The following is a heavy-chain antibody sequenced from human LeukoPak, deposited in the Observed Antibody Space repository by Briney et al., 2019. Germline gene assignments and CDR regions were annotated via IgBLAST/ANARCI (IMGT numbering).Heavy chain of an antibody. CDR2: IYPGDSDI. Sequence: GESLKISCKGSGYSFTSYWIGWVRQVPGKGLEWMGIIYPGDSDIKYSPSFQGQVTISADRSISTAYLQWSSLKASDTAMYFCARYSAARPGDYWGQGTLVTVSS. V-gene: IGHV5-51*01. D-gene: IGHD6-6*01. J-gene: IGHJ4*02. CDR1: GYSFTSYW. CDR3: ARYSAARPGDY.